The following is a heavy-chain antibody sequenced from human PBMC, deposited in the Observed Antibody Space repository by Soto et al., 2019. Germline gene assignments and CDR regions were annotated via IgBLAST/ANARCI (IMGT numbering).Heavy chain of an antibody. D-gene: IGHD3-10*01. CDR3: ARARGADRTNWSDT. J-gene: IGHJ5*02. CDR2: IFRSGAT. Sequence: SETLSLTCGVSGYSISGGYHWGWIRQPPGKGLEWIASIFRSGATHYNPSLKSRVTVSVDTSKNQFSMKLRSVTAADTAIYYCARARGADRTNWSDTWGQGIQVTVS. V-gene: IGHV4-38-2*01. CDR1: GYSISGGYH.